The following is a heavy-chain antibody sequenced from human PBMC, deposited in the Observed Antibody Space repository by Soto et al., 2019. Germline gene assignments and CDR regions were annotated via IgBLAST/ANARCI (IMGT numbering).Heavy chain of an antibody. CDR2: INAGNGNT. D-gene: IGHD3-22*01. J-gene: IGHJ3*02. CDR1: GYTFTSYA. Sequence: ASVKVSCKASGYTFTSYAMHWVRQAPGQRLEWMGWINAGNGNTKYSQKFQGRVTITRDTSASTAYMELSSLRSEDTAVYYCAVLGYYDSSGYPMAFDIWGQGTMVTVSS. CDR3: AVLGYYDSSGYPMAFDI. V-gene: IGHV1-3*01.